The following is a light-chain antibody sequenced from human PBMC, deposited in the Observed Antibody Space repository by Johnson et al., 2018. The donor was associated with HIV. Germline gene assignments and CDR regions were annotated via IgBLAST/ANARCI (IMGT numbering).Light chain of an antibody. J-gene: IGLJ1*01. Sequence: SVLTQPPSVSAAPGQKVTISCSGTSSHIGNHYVSWYQLLPGTAPKLLIYDNNQRPSGIPDRFSVSKSGTSATLGITGLQTGDEADYYCGTWDSSLSTYVFGTGTKVTV. CDR1: SSHIGNHY. V-gene: IGLV1-51*01. CDR2: DNN. CDR3: GTWDSSLSTYV.